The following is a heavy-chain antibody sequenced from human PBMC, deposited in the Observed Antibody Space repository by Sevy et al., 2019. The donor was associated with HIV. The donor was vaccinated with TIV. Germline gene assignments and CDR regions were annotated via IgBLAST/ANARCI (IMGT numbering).Heavy chain of an antibody. CDR2: IKSKTDGGTT. J-gene: IGHJ4*02. CDR1: GFTFSNAW. Sequence: GGSLRLSCAASGFTFSNAWMSWVRRAPGKGLEWVGRIKSKTDGGTTDYAAPVKGRFTTSRGDTTNTLYLQMNSLKTEDTAIEYCTTDAKKRKLSALLDYWGQGTLVTVSS. V-gene: IGHV3-15*01. CDR3: TTDAKKRKLSALLDY. D-gene: IGHD2-21*02.